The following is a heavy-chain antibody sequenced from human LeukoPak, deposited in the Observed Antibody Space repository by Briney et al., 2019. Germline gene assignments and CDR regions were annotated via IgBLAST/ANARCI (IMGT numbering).Heavy chain of an antibody. V-gene: IGHV3-7*01. CDR2: IKQDGSEK. CDR1: GFTFSSYW. CDR3: ARVWELPSYYFDY. D-gene: IGHD1-26*01. Sequence: GGSLRLSCAASGFTFSSYWMSWVRQAPGKGLEWVANIKQDGSEKYYVDSVKGRFTISRDNAKNSLYLQMNSLRAEDTAVYYCARVWELPSYYFDYWGQGTLVTVSS. J-gene: IGHJ4*02.